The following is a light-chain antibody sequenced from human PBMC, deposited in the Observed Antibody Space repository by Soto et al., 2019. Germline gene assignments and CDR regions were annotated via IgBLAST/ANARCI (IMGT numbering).Light chain of an antibody. CDR1: QSVRSN. CDR3: QQYGSSPIT. V-gene: IGKV3-20*01. CDR2: GAS. J-gene: IGKJ5*01. Sequence: IVMTQSPATLSASPGERATLSCRASQSVRSNLAWYQQKPGQAPRLLIYGASTRATGIPDRFSGSGSGTDFSLTISRLEPEDFAVYYCQQYGSSPITFGQGTRLEIK.